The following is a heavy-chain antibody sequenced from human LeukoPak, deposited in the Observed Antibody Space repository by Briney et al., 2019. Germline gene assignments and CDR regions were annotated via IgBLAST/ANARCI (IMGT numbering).Heavy chain of an antibody. CDR3: ARTVRDYNNYIYYYYMDV. CDR2: IYYSGST. J-gene: IGHJ6*03. Sequence: SETLSLTCTVSGGSISSYYWSWIRQPPGKGLEWIGYIYYSGSTNYNPSLKSRVTISVDTSKNQFSLKLSSVTAADTAVYYCARTVRDYNNYIYYYYMDVWGKGTTVTVSS. V-gene: IGHV4-59*01. D-gene: IGHD4-11*01. CDR1: GGSISSYY.